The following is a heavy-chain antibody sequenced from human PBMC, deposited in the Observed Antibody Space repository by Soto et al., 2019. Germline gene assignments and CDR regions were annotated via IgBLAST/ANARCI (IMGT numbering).Heavy chain of an antibody. J-gene: IGHJ4*02. CDR2: IYHSGST. Sequence: PSETLYLTCAVAGGSISSGGYSWSWIRQPPGKGLEWIGYIYHSGSTYYNPSLKSRVTISVDTSKNQFSLKLSSVTAADTAVYYCARVAGYDSSGELDYWGQGTLVTVSS. V-gene: IGHV4-30-2*05. CDR3: ARVAGYDSSGELDY. CDR1: GGSISSGGYS. D-gene: IGHD3-22*01.